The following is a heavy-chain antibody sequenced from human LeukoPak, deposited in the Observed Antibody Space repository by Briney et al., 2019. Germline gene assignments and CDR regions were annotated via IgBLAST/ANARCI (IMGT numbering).Heavy chain of an antibody. CDR1: GGSISSGSYY. Sequence: SKTLSLTCTVSGGSISSGSYYWSWIRQPAGKGLEWIGRIYTSGSTNYNPSLKSRVTISVDTSKNQFSLKLSSVTAADTAVYYCARDKLALYGSGRDYFDYWGQGTLVTVSS. D-gene: IGHD3-10*01. CDR2: IYTSGST. CDR3: ARDKLALYGSGRDYFDY. V-gene: IGHV4-61*02. J-gene: IGHJ4*02.